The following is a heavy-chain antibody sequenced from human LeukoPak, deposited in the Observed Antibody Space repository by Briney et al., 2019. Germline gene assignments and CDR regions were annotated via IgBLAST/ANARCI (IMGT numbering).Heavy chain of an antibody. V-gene: IGHV3-49*04. Sequence: GGSLRLSCTASGFTFGDYAMSWVRQAPGKGLEWVGFIRSKDYGGTTEYAASVKGRFTISRDDSKSIAYLQMNSLKTEDTAVYYCTRETKTYYYGSGSWGFDYWGQGTLVTVSS. J-gene: IGHJ4*02. CDR3: TRETKTYYYGSGSWGFDY. D-gene: IGHD3-10*01. CDR2: IRSKDYGGTT. CDR1: GFTFGDYA.